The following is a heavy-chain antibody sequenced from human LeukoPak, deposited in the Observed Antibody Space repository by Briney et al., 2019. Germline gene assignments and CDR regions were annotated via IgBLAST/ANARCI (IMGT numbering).Heavy chain of an antibody. V-gene: IGHV3-7*01. CDR2: IKQDGGEK. D-gene: IGHD5-12*01. J-gene: IGHJ4*01. CDR3: ARDEGTTGYDLLDY. Sequence: GGSLRLSCAVSGFTFSNYWLNWVRQAPGKGLEWVATIKQDGGEKYYVDSVKGRFTISRDNAKDSLYLQMNSLRAEDTAVYYCARDEGTTGYDLLDYWGQGTLVTVSS. CDR1: GFTFSNYW.